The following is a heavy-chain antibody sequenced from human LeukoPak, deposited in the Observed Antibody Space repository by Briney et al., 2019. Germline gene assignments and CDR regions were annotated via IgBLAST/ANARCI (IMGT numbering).Heavy chain of an antibody. D-gene: IGHD4-17*01. CDR2: ISSSGST. CDR3: ARVLFRPTTLRNWFDP. CDR1: GNSISSGDYY. V-gene: IGHV4-61*02. Sequence: SETLSLTCTVSGNSISSGDYYWSWIRQPAGKGLEWIGRISSSGSTNYNPSLKSRVTISVDTSKNQFSLKLSSVTAADTAVYFCARVLFRPTTLRNWFDPWGQGTLVTVSS. J-gene: IGHJ5*02.